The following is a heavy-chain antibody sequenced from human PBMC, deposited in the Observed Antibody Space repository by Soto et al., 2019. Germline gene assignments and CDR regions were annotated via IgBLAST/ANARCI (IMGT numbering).Heavy chain of an antibody. J-gene: IGHJ5*02. CDR1: GGSMRSEGYY. D-gene: IGHD2-15*01. CDR2: IYYSGST. Sequence: PSETLSLTCSVSGGSMRSEGYYWSWIRQHPGKGLEWIGYIYYSGSTYYNPSLKSRLTISVDKSKSQFSLNLTSVTAADTAVYYCARQDRVVVEGRWFDPWGQGTLVTVSS. CDR3: ARQDRVVVEGRWFDP. V-gene: IGHV4-31*09.